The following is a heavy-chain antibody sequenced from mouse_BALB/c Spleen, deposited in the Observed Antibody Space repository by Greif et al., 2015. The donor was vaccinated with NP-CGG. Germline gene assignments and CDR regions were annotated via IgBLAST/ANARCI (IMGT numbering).Heavy chain of an antibody. D-gene: IGHD2-4*01. V-gene: IGHV1-7*01. Sequence: VQLQQSGAELAKPGASVKMSCKASGYTFTSYWMHWVKQRPGQGLEWIGYINPSTGYTEYNQKFKDKATLTADKSSSTAYMQLSSLTSEDFAVYYCARDYDYWYFDVWGAGTTVTVSS. CDR1: GYTFTSYW. CDR3: ARDYDYWYFDV. CDR2: INPSTGYT. J-gene: IGHJ1*01.